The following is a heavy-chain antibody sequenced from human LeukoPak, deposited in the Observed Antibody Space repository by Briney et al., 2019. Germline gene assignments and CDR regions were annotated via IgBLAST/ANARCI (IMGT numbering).Heavy chain of an antibody. Sequence: PGGSLRLSCTASGFTFRSYAMSWVRQAPGKGLECVSSIIYDGGHTYYAASVKGRFTISRDNSQNTLYLQMNSLRAEDTALYYCAKEGLSYDGSTHVYYFHYLGQGTRVTVSS. CDR3: AKEGLSYDGSTHVYYFHY. J-gene: IGHJ4*02. V-gene: IGHV3-23*01. CDR1: GFTFRSYA. CDR2: IIYDGGHT. D-gene: IGHD3-22*01.